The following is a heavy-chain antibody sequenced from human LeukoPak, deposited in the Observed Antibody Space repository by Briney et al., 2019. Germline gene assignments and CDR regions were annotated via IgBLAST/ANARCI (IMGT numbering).Heavy chain of an antibody. CDR3: ARRSSWYYYNAWFDP. CDR2: INHSGST. V-gene: IGHV4-34*01. Sequence: TSETLSLTCAVYGGSFSGYYWSWIRQPPGKGLEWIGEINHSGSTNYNPSLKSRVTISVDTSKNQFSLKLSSVTAADTAVYYCARRSSWYYYNAWFDPWGQGTLVTVSS. CDR1: GGSFSGYY. D-gene: IGHD6-13*01. J-gene: IGHJ5*02.